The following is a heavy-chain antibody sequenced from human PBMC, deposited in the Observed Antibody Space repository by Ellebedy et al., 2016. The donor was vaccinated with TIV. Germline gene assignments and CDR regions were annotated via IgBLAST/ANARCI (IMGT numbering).Heavy chain of an antibody. CDR1: GDSISRSSSY. CDR3: ARWFGELLYVRWFDP. J-gene: IGHJ5*02. CDR2: VYYSGST. Sequence: SETLSLTCTVYGDSISRSSSYWGWIRQPPGKGLEWIGSVYYSGSTDYNPSLKSRVTISADTSKNQFSLRLISVTAADTAVYYCARWFGELLYVRWFDPWGQGTLVTVSS. V-gene: IGHV4-39*01. D-gene: IGHD3-10*01.